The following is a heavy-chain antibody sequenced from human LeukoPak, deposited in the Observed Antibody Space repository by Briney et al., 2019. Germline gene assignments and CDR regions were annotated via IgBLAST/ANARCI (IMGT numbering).Heavy chain of an antibody. D-gene: IGHD3-10*01. J-gene: IGHJ6*04. CDR1: GGAINSAGYY. CDR3: ARDQRGSGSYTDDYYAMDV. V-gene: IGHV4-31*03. Sequence: PSETLSLTCSVSGGAINSAGYYWSWIRQHPGKGLEWFGCIYDSGNTYYNPSLKSRVTISVDTSKNHFSLKLTSVTAADTAIYYCARDQRGSGSYTDDYYAMDVWGKGTTVTVSS. CDR2: IYDSGNT.